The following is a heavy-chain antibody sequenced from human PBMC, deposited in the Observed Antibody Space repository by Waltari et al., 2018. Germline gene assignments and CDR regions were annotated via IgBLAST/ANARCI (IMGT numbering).Heavy chain of an antibody. J-gene: IGHJ4*02. CDR2: IYYSGST. CDR3: ARFRGGASSFDY. V-gene: IGHV4-59*01. CDR1: GGSISSYY. Sequence: QVQLQESGPGLVKPSETLSLTCTVSGGSISSYYWSWIRQPPGKGLEWIGYIYYSGSTNYNPSLKSRVTISVDTSKNQFSLKLSSVTAADTAVYYCARFRGGASSFDYWGQGTLVTVSS. D-gene: IGHD3-16*01.